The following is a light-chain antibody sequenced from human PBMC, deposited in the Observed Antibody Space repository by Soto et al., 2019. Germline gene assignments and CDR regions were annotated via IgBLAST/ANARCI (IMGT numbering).Light chain of an antibody. CDR3: QQSYSTIP. CDR1: QSISSY. V-gene: IGKV1-39*01. CDR2: AAS. Sequence: DIQMTQSPSSLSASVGDRVTITCRASQSISSYLNWYQQKPGKAPKLLIYAASSLQSGVPLRFSGSGSGTDFTLTISSLQPEDFATYYCQQSYSTIPFGQGPRLEIK. J-gene: IGKJ5*01.